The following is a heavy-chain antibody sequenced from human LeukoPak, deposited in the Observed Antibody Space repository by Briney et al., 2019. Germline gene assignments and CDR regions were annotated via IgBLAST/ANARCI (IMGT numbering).Heavy chain of an antibody. D-gene: IGHD5-24*01. J-gene: IGHJ4*02. CDR1: GFTFSNYG. Sequence: GGSLRLSCAASGFTFSNYGMHWVRQAPGKGLEWVSGIIPSGHTTYYADSVRGRFTISRDNSRNTVYLQMNSLRAEDTAVYYCAKDDRWLQFCCWGQGTLVTVSA. CDR2: IIPSGHTT. V-gene: IGHV3-23*01. CDR3: AKDDRWLQFCC.